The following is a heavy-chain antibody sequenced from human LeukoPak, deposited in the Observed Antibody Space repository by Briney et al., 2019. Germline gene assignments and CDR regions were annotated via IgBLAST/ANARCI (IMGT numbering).Heavy chain of an antibody. V-gene: IGHV1-45*02. CDR3: AIKDYGENWFDP. J-gene: IGHJ5*02. D-gene: IGHD4-17*01. Sequence: ASVKVSCKASGYTFTYRYLHLVRQAPGQALEWMGWITPFNGNTNYAQRFQDRVTITRDRSMSTAYMELSSLRSEDTAMYYCAIKDYGENWFDPWGQGTLVTVSS. CDR1: GYTFTYRY. CDR2: ITPFNGNT.